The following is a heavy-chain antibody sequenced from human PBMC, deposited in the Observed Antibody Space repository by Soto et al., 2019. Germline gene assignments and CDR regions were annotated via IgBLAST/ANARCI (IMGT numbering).Heavy chain of an antibody. J-gene: IGHJ6*02. CDR1: GGSISSYY. D-gene: IGHD2-2*01. CDR3: ASSLPAGPYYYYYGMDV. Sequence: SETLSLTCTVSGGSISSYYWSWIRQPPGKGLEWIGYIYYSGSTNYNPSLKSRVTISVDTSKNQFSLKLSSVTVADTAVYYCASSLPAGPYYYYYGMDVWGQGTTVTVSS. CDR2: IYYSGST. V-gene: IGHV4-59*12.